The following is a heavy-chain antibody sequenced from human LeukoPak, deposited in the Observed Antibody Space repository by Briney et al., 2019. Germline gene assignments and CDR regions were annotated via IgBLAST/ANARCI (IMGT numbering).Heavy chain of an antibody. J-gene: IGHJ3*02. CDR1: DFTVSSNY. D-gene: IGHD1-26*01. V-gene: IGHV3-53*01. CDR3: ARTVVGASLDAFDI. CDR2: IYSDGST. Sequence: GGSLRLSCAASDFTVSSNYMSWVRQAPGKGPEWVSVIYSDGSTYYADSVKGRFTISRDNSKNTLYLQMNSLRAEDTAVYYCARTVVGASLDAFDIWGQGTMVTVSS.